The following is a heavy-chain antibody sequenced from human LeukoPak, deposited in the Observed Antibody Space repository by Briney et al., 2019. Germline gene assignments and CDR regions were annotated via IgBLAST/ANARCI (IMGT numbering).Heavy chain of an antibody. CDR1: GFTFSSYS. J-gene: IGHJ4*02. Sequence: GGSLRLSCAASGFTFSSYSMNWIRQAPGKGLEWVSSISSSSSYIYYADSVKGRFTISRDNAKNSLYLQMNSLRAEDTAVYYCARDTREQWLQLWGQGTLVTVSS. CDR2: ISSSSSYI. CDR3: ARDTREQWLQL. D-gene: IGHD6-19*01. V-gene: IGHV3-21*01.